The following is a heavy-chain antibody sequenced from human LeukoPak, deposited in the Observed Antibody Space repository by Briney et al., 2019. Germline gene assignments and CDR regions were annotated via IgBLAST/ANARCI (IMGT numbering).Heavy chain of an antibody. CDR2: ISPNADII. CDR1: GFTFSDRY. J-gene: IGHJ4*02. V-gene: IGHV3-11*04. CDR3: VTESAWLFDY. Sequence: GGSLRLSCAASGFTFSDRYMSWIRQAPGKGMEWVAYISPNADIIHYADSVKGRFTISRDNAKNALFLQVNSLRDEDTALYHCVTESAWLFDYWGQGTLVTVSS. D-gene: IGHD5-12*01.